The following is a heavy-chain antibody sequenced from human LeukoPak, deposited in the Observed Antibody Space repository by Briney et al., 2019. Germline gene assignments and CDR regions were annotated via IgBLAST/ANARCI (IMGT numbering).Heavy chain of an antibody. CDR2: ISCDGSNK. D-gene: IGHD3-22*01. CDR1: GFTFSSYG. CDR3: AKRGRYHDSSGYYSWFDY. J-gene: IGHJ4*02. Sequence: GGSLRLSCAASGFTFSSYGMHWVRQAPGKGLEWVAVISCDGSNKYYADSVKGRFTISRDNSKNTLYLQMNSLRAEDTAVYYCAKRGRYHDSSGYYSWFDYWGQGTLVTVSS. V-gene: IGHV3-30*18.